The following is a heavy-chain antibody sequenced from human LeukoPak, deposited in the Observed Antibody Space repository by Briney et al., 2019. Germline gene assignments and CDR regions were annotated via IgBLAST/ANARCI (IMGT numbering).Heavy chain of an antibody. J-gene: IGHJ5*02. CDR1: GGSISGNTFY. Sequence: SETLSLACTVSGGSISGNTFYWAWIRQAPGKGLEWIGNVYYGGSTYYSPSLRSRVSMSLNSSKNQFSLQLNSVTAADTAVYYCARHYGPWGQGTLVTVSS. V-gene: IGHV4-39*01. CDR3: ARHYGP. D-gene: IGHD3-10*01. CDR2: VYYGGST.